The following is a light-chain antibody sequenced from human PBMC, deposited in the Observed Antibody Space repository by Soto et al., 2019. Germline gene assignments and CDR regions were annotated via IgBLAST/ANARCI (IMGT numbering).Light chain of an antibody. J-gene: IGKJ2*01. CDR2: GAS. Sequence: EIVLTQSPGTLSLSPGERATLSCMASQSVSISHLAWYQQKPGQAPRLLIYGASIRATGIPDRFGGSGSGTDFTLTISTLEPEDFAVYYCQQYGSTPRVTFGQGTKLEIK. V-gene: IGKV3-20*01. CDR3: QQYGSTPRVT. CDR1: QSVSISH.